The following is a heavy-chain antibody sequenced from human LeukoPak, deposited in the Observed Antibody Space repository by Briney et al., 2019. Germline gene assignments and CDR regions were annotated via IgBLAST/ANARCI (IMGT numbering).Heavy chain of an antibody. V-gene: IGHV3-23*01. Sequence: GGALRLSCAASGFTFNSNGMSWVRQAPGKGLEWVSVISASGGSTYYADSVKGRFTISRDNSKNTLYLQINSLRVEDTAIYYCTKFSLRGTYSFDHWGQGALIIVSS. D-gene: IGHD1-26*01. CDR2: ISASGGST. CDR3: TKFSLRGTYSFDH. CDR1: GFTFNSNG. J-gene: IGHJ4*02.